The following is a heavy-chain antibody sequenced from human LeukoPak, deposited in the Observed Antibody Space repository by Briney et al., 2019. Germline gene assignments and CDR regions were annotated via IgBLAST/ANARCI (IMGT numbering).Heavy chain of an antibody. CDR3: ARLRTAAYYYGMDV. V-gene: IGHV4-59*08. J-gene: IGHJ6*02. CDR2: SYYSVST. Sequence: SGTLSLTCTVSGGSISSYYWSWIRQPPGKGLEVIGYSYYSVSTNYNPPLKTRVTISVDTSKNQFSLKLSSVTAADTAVYYCARLRTAAYYYGMDVWGQGTTVTVSS. CDR1: GGSISSYY.